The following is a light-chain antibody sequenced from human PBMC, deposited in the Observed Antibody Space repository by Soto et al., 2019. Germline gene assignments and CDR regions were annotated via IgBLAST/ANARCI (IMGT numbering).Light chain of an antibody. V-gene: IGKV3-11*01. Sequence: EIVLTQSPATLSLSPGERATLSCRASQSVSSYLAWYQQKPGQAPRLLIYDASNRATGIPARFSGSGSGTDFTLTISSLEAEDFAIYYCRQRKNWLTFGGGTKVEIK. J-gene: IGKJ4*01. CDR2: DAS. CDR3: RQRKNWLT. CDR1: QSVSSY.